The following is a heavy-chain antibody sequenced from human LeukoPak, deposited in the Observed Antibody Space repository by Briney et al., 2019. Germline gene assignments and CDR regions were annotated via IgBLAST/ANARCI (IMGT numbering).Heavy chain of an antibody. CDR2: INRSGST. D-gene: IGHD3-22*01. J-gene: IGHJ4*02. Sequence: SETLSLTCAVYGGSFSGYYWSWIRQPPGKGLEWIGEINRSGSTNYNPSLKSRVTISVDTSKNQFSLELSSVTAADTAVYYCARVSYYDSSGNRGAFDYWGQGTLVTVSS. CDR1: GGSFSGYY. V-gene: IGHV4-34*01. CDR3: ARVSYYDSSGNRGAFDY.